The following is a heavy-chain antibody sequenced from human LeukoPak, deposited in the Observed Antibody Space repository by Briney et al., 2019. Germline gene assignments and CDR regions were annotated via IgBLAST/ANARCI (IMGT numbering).Heavy chain of an antibody. J-gene: IGHJ4*02. Sequence: ASVKVSCKASGYTFTTYGISWVRQAPGQGLEWMGGIIPIFGTANYAQKFQGRVTITTDESTSTAYMELSSLRSEDTAVYYCARDPYYYDSSGYYIWGQGTLVTVSS. V-gene: IGHV1-69*05. CDR2: IIPIFGTA. CDR3: ARDPYYYDSSGYYI. D-gene: IGHD3-22*01. CDR1: GYTFTTYG.